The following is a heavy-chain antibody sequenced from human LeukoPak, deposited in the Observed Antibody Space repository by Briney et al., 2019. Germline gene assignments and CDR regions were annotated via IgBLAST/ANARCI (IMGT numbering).Heavy chain of an antibody. J-gene: IGHJ6*02. V-gene: IGHV3-21*01. D-gene: IGHD3-10*01. Sequence: SSSSSYIYYADSVKGRFTISRDNAKNSLYLQMNSLRAEDTAVYYCARALGALGYYYYGMDVWGQGTTVTVSS. CDR3: ARALGALGYYYYGMDV. CDR2: SSSSSYI.